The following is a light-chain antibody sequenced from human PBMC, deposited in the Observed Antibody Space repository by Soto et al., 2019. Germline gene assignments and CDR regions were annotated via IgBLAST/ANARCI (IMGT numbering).Light chain of an antibody. CDR1: SSNIGSNT. V-gene: IGLV1-44*01. J-gene: IGLJ2*01. CDR2: SNN. Sequence: QAVVTQPPSASGTPGQRVTISCSGSSSNIGSNTVNWYQQLPGTAPKLLIYSNNQRPSGVPDRFSGSKSGTSASLAISGLQSEDEADYYCAAWDDSLHVVFGGGTKVIVL. CDR3: AAWDDSLHVV.